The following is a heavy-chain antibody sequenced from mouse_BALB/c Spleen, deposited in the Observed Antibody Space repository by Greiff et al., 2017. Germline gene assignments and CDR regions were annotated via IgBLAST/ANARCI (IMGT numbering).Heavy chain of an antibody. V-gene: IGHV2-9*02. CDR2: IWAGGST. D-gene: IGHD2-4*01. CDR1: GFSLTSYG. J-gene: IGHJ3*01. Sequence: VKLMESGPGLVAPSQSLSITCTVSGFSLTSYGVHWVRQPPGKGLEWLGVIWAGGSTNYNSALMSRLSISKDNSKSQVFLKMNSLQTDDTAMYYCARDLNYDYDGGVWFAFWGQGTLVTVSA. CDR3: ARDLNYDYDGGVWFAF.